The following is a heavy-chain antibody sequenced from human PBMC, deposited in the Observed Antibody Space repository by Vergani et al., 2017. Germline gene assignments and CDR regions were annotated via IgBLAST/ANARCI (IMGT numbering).Heavy chain of an antibody. D-gene: IGHD6-13*01. CDR1: GGSISSGGYY. CDR3: ARGAAAGSVGNWFDP. V-gene: IGHV4-30-4*08. CDR2: INHSGST. J-gene: IGHJ5*02. Sequence: QVQLQESGPGLVKPSQTLSLTCTVSGGSISSGGYYWSWIRQPPGKGLEWIGEINHSGSTNYNPSLKSRVTISVDTSKNQFSLKLSSVTAADTAVYYWARGAAAGSVGNWFDPWGQGTLVTVSS.